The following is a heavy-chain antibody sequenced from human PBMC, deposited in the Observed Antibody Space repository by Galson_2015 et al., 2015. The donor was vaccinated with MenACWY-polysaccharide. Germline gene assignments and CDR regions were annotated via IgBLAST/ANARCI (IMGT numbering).Heavy chain of an antibody. V-gene: IGHV4-39*01. D-gene: IGHD2-2*01. Sequence: LTCTVFDGSITINTYYWGWIRQPPGKGLEWIGSIYISGTTYYTPSLRTRVSMSIDTSKNQFSLKLTSVTAADTAVYYCARHDQYAGSSLNSWGQGTLVTVSS. CDR3: ARHDQYAGSSLNS. J-gene: IGHJ4*02. CDR1: DGSITINTYY. CDR2: IYISGTT.